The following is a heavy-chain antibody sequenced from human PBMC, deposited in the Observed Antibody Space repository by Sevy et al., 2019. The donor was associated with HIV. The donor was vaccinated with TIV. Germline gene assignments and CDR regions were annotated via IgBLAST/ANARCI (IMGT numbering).Heavy chain of an antibody. CDR1: GFSFSTYG. V-gene: IGHV3-30*18. J-gene: IGHJ4*02. CDR3: AKSPLVEAAAYLTGH. CDR2: ISYDASNT. Sequence: GGSLRLSCEASGFSFSTYGMHWVRQAPGKGLEWVAVISYDASNTYYADSVKGRVTISRDNSKNTLYLQMESLRAEDTAVYYCAKSPLVEAAAYLTGHWGQGTLVTVSS. D-gene: IGHD2-2*01.